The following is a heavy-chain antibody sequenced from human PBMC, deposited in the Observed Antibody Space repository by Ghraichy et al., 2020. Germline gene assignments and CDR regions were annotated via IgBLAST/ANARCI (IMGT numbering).Heavy chain of an antibody. CDR3: AKTGTVGYCSSTGCLDFDN. Sequence: GESLNISCAASGFTFSSYAMSWVRRAPGRGLEWVSAISGSVGITYYADSVKGRFTISRDNAKNTLYLQMNSLRAEDTAVYYCAKTGTVGYCSSTGCLDFDNWGPGTLVTVSS. J-gene: IGHJ4*02. CDR1: GFTFSSYA. D-gene: IGHD2-2*01. CDR2: ISGSVGIT. V-gene: IGHV3-23*01.